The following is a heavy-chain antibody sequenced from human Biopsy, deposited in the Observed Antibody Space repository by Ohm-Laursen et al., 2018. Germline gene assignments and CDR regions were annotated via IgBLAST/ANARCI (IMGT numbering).Heavy chain of an antibody. V-gene: IGHV4-59*01. CDR1: GGSISDDY. CDR2: ISSGGRA. J-gene: IGHJ4*02. CDR3: ARERQFRFLEGAFDY. D-gene: IGHD3-3*01. Sequence: PSQTLPLTCTVSGGSISDDYWNWIRQPPGKGLQVIGYISSGGRAKYNPSLKSRLTISLDTSKNQLSLRLSSVTAADSAIYYCARERQFRFLEGAFDYWGQGILVTVSS.